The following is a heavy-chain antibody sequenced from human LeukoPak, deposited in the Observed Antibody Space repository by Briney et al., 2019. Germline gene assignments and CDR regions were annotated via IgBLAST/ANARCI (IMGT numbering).Heavy chain of an antibody. Sequence: SETLSLTCTVSGGSINSTYHYWGWIRQPPGKGLEWIGNIYYTGNTYYNPSLKSRVTTSVDTSKNQFSLKLSSVTAADTAVYYCARVYYSSSYDYWYFDLWGRGTLVTVSS. V-gene: IGHV4-39*07. CDR2: IYYTGNT. CDR1: GGSINSTYHY. D-gene: IGHD6-13*01. J-gene: IGHJ2*01. CDR3: ARVYYSSSYDYWYFDL.